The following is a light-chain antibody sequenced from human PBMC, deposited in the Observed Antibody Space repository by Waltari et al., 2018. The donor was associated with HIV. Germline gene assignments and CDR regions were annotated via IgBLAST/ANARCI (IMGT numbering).Light chain of an antibody. Sequence: QSALTQPPSTSGAPGQRVTISCSGSSYNIGSNTVNWYQHLPGAPPKLLIYGNDQWPSGVPDRFSGAKSGTSASLAISGLLSEDEGDYYCATWDYRLKGVIFGGGTKLTVL. CDR1: SYNIGSNT. V-gene: IGLV1-44*01. CDR2: GND. CDR3: ATWDYRLKGVI. J-gene: IGLJ2*01.